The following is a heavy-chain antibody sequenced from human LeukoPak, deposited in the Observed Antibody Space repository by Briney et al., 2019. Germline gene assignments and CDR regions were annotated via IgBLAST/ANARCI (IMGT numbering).Heavy chain of an antibody. Sequence: PGRSVRLSCAAAGFTFSSYWMSWVRQAPGKGLEWVANIKQDGSEKYYVDSVKGRFTISRDNAKNSLYLQMNSLRAEDTAVYYCAMVRGYYDSSGYGNWGQGTLVTVSS. D-gene: IGHD3-22*01. V-gene: IGHV3-7*01. CDR2: IKQDGSEK. CDR1: GFTFSSYW. CDR3: AMVRGYYDSSGYGN. J-gene: IGHJ4*02.